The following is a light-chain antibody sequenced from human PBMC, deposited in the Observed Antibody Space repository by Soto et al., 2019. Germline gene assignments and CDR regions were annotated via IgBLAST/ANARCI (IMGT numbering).Light chain of an antibody. CDR3: QHYNSYSEE. V-gene: IGKV1-5*01. CDR2: DAS. J-gene: IGKJ1*01. Sequence: DIQMTQSPSTLSASVGDRFTITCRASQSISSWLAWYQQKPGKAPKLLIYDASSLESGVPSRFSGSGSGTEFTLTISSLQPDDFATYYCQHYNSYSEEFGQGTKVDIK. CDR1: QSISSW.